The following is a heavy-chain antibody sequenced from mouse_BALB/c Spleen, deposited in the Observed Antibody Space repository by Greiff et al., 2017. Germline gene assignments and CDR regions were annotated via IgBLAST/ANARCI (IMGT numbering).Heavy chain of an antibody. CDR1: GFTFSSYT. Sequence: EVKVVESGGGLVQPGGSLKLSCAASGFTFSSYTMSWVRQTPEKRLEWVAYISNGGGSTYYPDTVKGRFTISRDNAKNTLYLQMSSLKSEDTAMYYCARQRGFTTVKGAMDYWGQGTSVTVSS. J-gene: IGHJ4*01. D-gene: IGHD1-1*01. CDR2: ISNGGGST. V-gene: IGHV5-12-2*01. CDR3: ARQRGFTTVKGAMDY.